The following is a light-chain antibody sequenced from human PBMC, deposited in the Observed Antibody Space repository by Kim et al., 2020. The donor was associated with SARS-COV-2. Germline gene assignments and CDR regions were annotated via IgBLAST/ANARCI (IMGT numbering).Light chain of an antibody. V-gene: IGLV2-8*01. CDR1: SSDIGAYNY. CDR3: SSYAGTNNVV. CDR2: EVS. Sequence: GQSVAISCTGTSSDIGAYNYVSWYQQHPGKAPKLLIYEVSKRPSGVPDRFSGSKSGNTASLTVSGLQADDEANYYCSSYAGTNNVVFGGGTKLTVL. J-gene: IGLJ2*01.